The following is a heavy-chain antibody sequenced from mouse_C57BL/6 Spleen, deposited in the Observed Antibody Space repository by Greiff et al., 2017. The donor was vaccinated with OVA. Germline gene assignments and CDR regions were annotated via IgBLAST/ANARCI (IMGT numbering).Heavy chain of an antibody. Sequence: VQLKESGPGLVKPSQSLSLTCSVTGYSITSGYYWNWIRQFPGNKLEWMGYISYDGSNNYNPSLKNRISITRDTSKNQFFLKLNSVTTEDTATYYCARDPDSYYAMDYWGQGTSVTVSS. J-gene: IGHJ4*01. CDR1: GYSITSGYY. V-gene: IGHV3-6*01. CDR2: ISYDGSN. CDR3: ARDPDSYYAMDY.